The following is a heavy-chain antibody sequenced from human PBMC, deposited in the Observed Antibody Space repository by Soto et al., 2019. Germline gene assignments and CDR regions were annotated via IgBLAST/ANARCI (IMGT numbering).Heavy chain of an antibody. V-gene: IGHV1-18*04. J-gene: IGHJ4*02. CDR1: GYTFTSYG. D-gene: IGHD3-22*01. CDR3: ARDLYYYDSSGYYIRLDY. Sequence: ASVKVSCKASGYTFTSYGISWVRQAPGQGLEWMGWISAYNGNTNYAQKLQGRVTMTTDTSTSTAYMELRSLRSDDTAVYYCARDLYYYDSSGYYIRLDYWGQGTLVTVSS. CDR2: ISAYNGNT.